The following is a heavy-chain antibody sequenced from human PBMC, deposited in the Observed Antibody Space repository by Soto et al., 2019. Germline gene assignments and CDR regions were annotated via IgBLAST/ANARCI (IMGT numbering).Heavy chain of an antibody. CDR3: ARGGHLLLWFGETTKPRTYYMDV. J-gene: IGHJ6*03. CDR2: IKQDGSEK. D-gene: IGHD3-10*01. V-gene: IGHV3-7*01. CDR1: GFTFSSYW. Sequence: GGSLRLSCAASGFTFSSYWMSWVRQAPGKGLEWVANIKQDGSEKYYVDSVKGRFTISRDNAKNSLYLQMNSLRAEDTAVYYCARGGHLLLWFGETTKPRTYYMDVWGKGTTVTVSS.